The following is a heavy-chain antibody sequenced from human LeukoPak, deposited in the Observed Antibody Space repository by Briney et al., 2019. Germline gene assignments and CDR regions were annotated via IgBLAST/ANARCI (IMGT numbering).Heavy chain of an antibody. CDR1: GFTFSSYA. CDR2: ISGSGGTT. J-gene: IGHJ4*02. D-gene: IGHD6-13*01. CDR3: AKDRAAAPPFDY. V-gene: IGHV3-23*01. Sequence: GGSLRLSCAASGFTFSSYAMHWVRQAPGKGLEWVSAISGSGGTTYYADSVKGRFTISRDNSKNTLYLQMNSLRAEDTAVYYCAKDRAAAPPFDYWGQGTLVTVSS.